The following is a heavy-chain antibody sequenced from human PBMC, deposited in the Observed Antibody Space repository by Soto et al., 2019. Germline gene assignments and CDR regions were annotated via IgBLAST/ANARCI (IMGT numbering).Heavy chain of an antibody. CDR2: INHSGST. CDR3: ARGVTIFGVVRRNYYYGMDV. J-gene: IGHJ6*02. V-gene: IGHV4-34*01. Sequence: SETLSLTCAVYGGSFSGYYWSWIRQPPGKGLEWIGEINHSGSTNYNPSLKSRVTISVDTSKNRFSLKLSSVTAADTAVYYCARGVTIFGVVRRNYYYGMDVWGQGTTVTVSS. D-gene: IGHD3-3*01. CDR1: GGSFSGYY.